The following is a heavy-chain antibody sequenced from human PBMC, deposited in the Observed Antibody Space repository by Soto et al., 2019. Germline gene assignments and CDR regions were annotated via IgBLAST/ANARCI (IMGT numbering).Heavy chain of an antibody. CDR2: IYWDDDK. CDR1: GFSLSTSAVG. J-gene: IGHJ4*02. V-gene: IGHV2-5*02. CDR3: AHQRATYSGDWYVFY. Sequence: SGPTLVNPTQTLTLTCTFSGFSLSTSAVGVSWIRQPPGKALEWLALIYWDDDKRYSPSLKSRLTITKDTSKNQVVLTMTNMDPVDTATYYCAHQRATYSGDWYVFYWGQGTLVTVSS. D-gene: IGHD6-19*01.